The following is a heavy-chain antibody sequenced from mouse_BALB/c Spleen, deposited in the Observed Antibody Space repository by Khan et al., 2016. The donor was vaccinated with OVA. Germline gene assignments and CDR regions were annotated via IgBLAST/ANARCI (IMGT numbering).Heavy chain of an antibody. D-gene: IGHD2-3*01. CDR1: GCTFTYYV. CDR2: IYPGSDNA. J-gene: IGHJ2*01. CDR3: ARGDGYYVYFDY. V-gene: IGHV1-81*01. Sequence: QVQLQQSGPELVKPGASVKMSCKASGCTFTYYVITWVKQRTGQGLEWIGEIYPGSDNAYYNERFKGKATLTADKSSNTTHMQLSSLTSEDSAVYFCARGDGYYVYFDYWGQGTTLTVSS.